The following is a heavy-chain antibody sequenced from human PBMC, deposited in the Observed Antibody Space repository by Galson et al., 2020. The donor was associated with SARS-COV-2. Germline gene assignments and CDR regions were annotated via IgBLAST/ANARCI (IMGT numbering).Heavy chain of an antibody. D-gene: IGHD3-10*01. CDR2: LYYGGNT. V-gene: IGHV4-59*08. CDR1: GGSISTYY. CDR3: ARLPVVRGVDS. Sequence: ASETLSLTCTVSGGSISTYYWSWIRQPPGKGLEWIGYLYYGGNTNYNPSLQSRVTISVDTSKSQFSLKLNSVTVADTAVYYCARLPVVRGVDSWGQGILVTGTS. J-gene: IGHJ4*02.